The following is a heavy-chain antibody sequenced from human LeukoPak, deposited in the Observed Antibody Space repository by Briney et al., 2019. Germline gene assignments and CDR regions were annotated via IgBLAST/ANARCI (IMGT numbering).Heavy chain of an antibody. D-gene: IGHD1-14*01. J-gene: IGHJ4*02. Sequence: GGSLRLSCAGSGFTFGGHGMHWFRQTPGKGLEWVAVIAYDGSRAFYAASVKGRFTISRDNSKNMLSVQMADLRAEDRAVYYCTRYNNDHFDYWGQGTLVTVSS. CDR3: TRYNNDHFDY. CDR1: GFTFGGHG. CDR2: IAYDGSRA. V-gene: IGHV3-33*01.